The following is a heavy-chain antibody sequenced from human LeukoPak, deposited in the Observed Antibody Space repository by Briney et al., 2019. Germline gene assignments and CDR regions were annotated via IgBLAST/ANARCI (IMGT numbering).Heavy chain of an antibody. CDR1: GGTFSSYA. D-gene: IGHD6-19*01. Sequence: SVKVSCKASGGTFSSYAISWVRQAPGQGLEWMGRIIPILGIANYAQKFQGRVTMTEDTSTDTAYMELSSLRSEDTAVYYCATDPLGPSGWYPGGTFSDYWGQGTLVTVSS. CDR3: ATDPLGPSGWYPGGTFSDY. V-gene: IGHV1-69*04. J-gene: IGHJ4*02. CDR2: IIPILGIA.